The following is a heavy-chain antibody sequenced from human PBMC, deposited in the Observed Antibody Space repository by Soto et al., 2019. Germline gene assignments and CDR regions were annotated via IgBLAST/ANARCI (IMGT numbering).Heavy chain of an antibody. CDR3: ARDTISSSYYFDY. D-gene: IGHD6-6*01. J-gene: IGHJ4*02. CDR2: ISYDGSNK. CDR1: GFTFSSYA. Sequence: GGSLRLSCAASGFTFSSYAMHWVRQAPGKGLEWVAVISYDGSNKYYADSVKGRFTISRDSSKNTLYLQMNSLRAEDTAVYYCARDTISSSYYFDYWGQGTLVTVSS. V-gene: IGHV3-30-3*01.